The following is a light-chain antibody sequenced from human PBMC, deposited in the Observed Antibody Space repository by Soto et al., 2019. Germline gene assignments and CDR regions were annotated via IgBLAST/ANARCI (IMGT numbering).Light chain of an antibody. CDR1: SSDVGGYNY. CDR2: EVS. V-gene: IGLV2-14*01. J-gene: IGLJ1*01. CDR3: SSYTSRSTRV. Sequence: QSVLAQPSSVSGAPGQSITISCTGTSSDVGGYNYVSWYQQHPGKAPKLMIYEVSNRPSGVSNRFYGSKSGNKASLTISGLQAEDEADYYCSSYTSRSTRVLGTGTKVTVL.